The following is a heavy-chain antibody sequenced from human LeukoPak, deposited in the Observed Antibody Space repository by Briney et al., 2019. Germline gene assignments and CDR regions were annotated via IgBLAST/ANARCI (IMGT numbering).Heavy chain of an antibody. CDR3: ARAVTTGYFDL. D-gene: IGHD4-11*01. CDR1: GFTVRDNY. CDR2: IYSGGST. Sequence: GGSLRLSCAASGFTVRDNYMSWVRQAPGKGLEWVSLIYSGGSTFYPDSVRGRFTISRDDSKNTLSLQMNSLRAEDTAVYYCARAVTTGYFDLWGRGTLVTVSS. V-gene: IGHV3-66*01. J-gene: IGHJ2*01.